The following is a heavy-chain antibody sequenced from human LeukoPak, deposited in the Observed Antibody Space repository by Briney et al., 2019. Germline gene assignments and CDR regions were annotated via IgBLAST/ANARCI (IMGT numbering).Heavy chain of an antibody. Sequence: SETLSLTCTVSGGSISSYYWSWIRQPPGKGLEWIGYIYYSGSTNYNPSLKSRVTISVDTSKNQFSLKLSSVTAADTAVYYCAREPGYSSGWSGFDYWGQGTLVTVSS. V-gene: IGHV4-59*01. D-gene: IGHD6-19*01. CDR2: IYYSGST. CDR1: GGSISSYY. J-gene: IGHJ4*02. CDR3: AREPGYSSGWSGFDY.